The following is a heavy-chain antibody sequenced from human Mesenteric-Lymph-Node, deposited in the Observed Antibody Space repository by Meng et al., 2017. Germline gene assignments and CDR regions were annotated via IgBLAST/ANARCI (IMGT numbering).Heavy chain of an antibody. Sequence: GSLRLSCTVSGGSVSSGSYYWSWIRQPPGKGLEWIGYIDYSGSTNYNPSLKSRVTISVDTSKNQFSLKLSSVTAADTAVYYCARYRYSYQLYYFDYWGQGTLVTVSS. CDR1: GGSVSSGSYY. V-gene: IGHV4-61*01. D-gene: IGHD5-18*01. J-gene: IGHJ4*02. CDR3: ARYRYSYQLYYFDY. CDR2: IDYSGST.